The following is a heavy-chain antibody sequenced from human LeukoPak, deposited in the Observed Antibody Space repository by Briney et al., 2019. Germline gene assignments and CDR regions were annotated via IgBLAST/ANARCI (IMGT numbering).Heavy chain of an antibody. Sequence: GGSLRLSCTASDAMSWVRQAPGKGLEWVSAISGSGGSTYYADSVKGRFTISRGSYRNTVYLQMNSLKAEDTAVYYCARGTPTMVVPDYWGQGTPVTVSS. V-gene: IGHV3-23*01. CDR3: ARGTPTMVVPDY. CDR1: DA. D-gene: IGHD3-10*01. CDR2: ISGSGGST. J-gene: IGHJ4*02.